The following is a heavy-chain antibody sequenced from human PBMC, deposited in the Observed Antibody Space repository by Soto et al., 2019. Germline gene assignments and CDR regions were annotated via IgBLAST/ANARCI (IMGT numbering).Heavy chain of an antibody. J-gene: IGHJ3*02. D-gene: IGHD6-6*01. Sequence: PWEEPGVAISSKSLCWVQQSNGQGLEWMGGIIPIFGTANYAQKFQGRVTITADKSTSTAYMELSSLRSEDTAVYYCARVLAARLNDAFDIWGQGTMVIGSS. CDR2: IIPIFGTA. CDR1: GVAISSKS. V-gene: IGHV1-69*06. CDR3: ARVLAARLNDAFDI.